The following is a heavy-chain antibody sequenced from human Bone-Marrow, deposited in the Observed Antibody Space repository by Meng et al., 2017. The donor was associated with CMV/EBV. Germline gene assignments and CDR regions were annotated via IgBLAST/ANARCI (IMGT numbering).Heavy chain of an antibody. Sequence: SVKVSCKASGYTFTSYYMHWVRQAPGQGLEWMGRIIPILGIANYAQKFQGRVTITADKSTSTAYMELSSLRSEDTAVYYCARAGTIEYSSSGLVVPDQNWFDPWGQGTLVTVSS. V-gene: IGHV1-69*04. CDR2: IIPILGIA. CDR1: GYTFTSYY. D-gene: IGHD6-6*01. CDR3: ARAGTIEYSSSGLVVPDQNWFDP. J-gene: IGHJ5*02.